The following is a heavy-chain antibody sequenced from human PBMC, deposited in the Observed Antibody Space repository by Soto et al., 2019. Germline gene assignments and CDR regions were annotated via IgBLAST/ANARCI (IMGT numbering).Heavy chain of an antibody. CDR1: GFTFSSYG. D-gene: IGHD2-15*01. V-gene: IGHV3-30*18. CDR2: ISYDGSNK. Sequence: GGSLRLSCAASGFTFSSYGMHWVRQAPGKGLEWVAVISYDGSNKYYADSVKGRFTISRDNSKNTLYLQMNSLRAEDTAVYYCAKDLARVVPSNRYMDVWGKGTTVTVSS. J-gene: IGHJ6*03. CDR3: AKDLARVVPSNRYMDV.